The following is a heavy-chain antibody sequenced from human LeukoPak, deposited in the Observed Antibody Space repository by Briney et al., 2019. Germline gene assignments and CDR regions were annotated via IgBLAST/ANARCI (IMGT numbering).Heavy chain of an antibody. D-gene: IGHD6-19*01. Sequence: PGRSLRLSCAASGFTFSSYAMHWVRQAPGKGLEWVAGMSYDGGTKYYAESVKGRFTISRDNSKNTLYLQINSLRAEDTAVYYCAKVPRQNGWFPLSDYWGQGALVTVSS. V-gene: IGHV3-30*18. CDR3: AKVPRQNGWFPLSDY. CDR2: MSYDGGTK. J-gene: IGHJ4*02. CDR1: GFTFSSYA.